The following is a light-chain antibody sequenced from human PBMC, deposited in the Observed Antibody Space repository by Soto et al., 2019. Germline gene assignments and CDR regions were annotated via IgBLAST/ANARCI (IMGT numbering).Light chain of an antibody. V-gene: IGKV1-5*03. CDR3: NQYGRYRT. Sequence: DIQMTQSPSTLSASVGDRVTITCRASQSTSTWLAWYQHKPGKAPNLLIYKASSLESGVPSRFSGSGSGTQFTLTISSLQPDDVAPYYCNQYGRYRTFGQGTKVEIK. CDR2: KAS. CDR1: QSTSTW. J-gene: IGKJ1*01.